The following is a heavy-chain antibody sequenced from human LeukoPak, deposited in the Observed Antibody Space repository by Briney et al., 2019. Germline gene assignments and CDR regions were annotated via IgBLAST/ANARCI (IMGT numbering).Heavy chain of an antibody. D-gene: IGHD3-3*01. CDR3: AVWSDGRWFDP. CDR2: IYTSGST. CDR1: GGSISSGSYF. J-gene: IGHJ5*02. V-gene: IGHV4-61*09. Sequence: SQTLSLTCTVSGGSISSGSYFWNWIRQPAGKGLEWIGHIYTSGSTNYSPSLKSRATISVDTSKNQFPLNLSSVTAADTAIYYCAVWSDGRWFDPWGQGTLVTVSS.